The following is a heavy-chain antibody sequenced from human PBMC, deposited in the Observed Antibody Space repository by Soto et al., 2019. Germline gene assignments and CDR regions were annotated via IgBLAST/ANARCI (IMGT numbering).Heavy chain of an antibody. CDR1: GFTFSSYG. CDR3: ARGTAAPYYYYGMDV. D-gene: IGHD2-2*01. CDR2: IWYDGSNK. J-gene: IGHJ6*02. V-gene: IGHV3-33*01. Sequence: GGSLRLSCAASGFTFSSYGMHWVRQAPGKGLEWVAVIWYDGSNKYYADSVKGRFTISRGNSKNTLYLQMNSLRAEDTAVYYCARGTAAPYYYYGMDVWGQGTTVTVSS.